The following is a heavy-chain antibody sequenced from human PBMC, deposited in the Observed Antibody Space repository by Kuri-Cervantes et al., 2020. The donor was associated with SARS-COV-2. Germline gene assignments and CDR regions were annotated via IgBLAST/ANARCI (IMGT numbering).Heavy chain of an antibody. J-gene: IGHJ4*02. D-gene: IGHD3-22*01. Sequence: GGSLRLSCAASGFTFDDYTMHWVRQAPGKGLEWVSSISSSSSYIYYADSVKGRFTISRDNAKNSLYLQMNSLRAEDTAVYYCARGFGYYYDSSGYLTGLDYWGQGTLVTVSS. CDR2: ISSSSSYI. V-gene: IGHV3-21*01. CDR3: ARGFGYYYDSSGYLTGLDY. CDR1: GFTFDDYT.